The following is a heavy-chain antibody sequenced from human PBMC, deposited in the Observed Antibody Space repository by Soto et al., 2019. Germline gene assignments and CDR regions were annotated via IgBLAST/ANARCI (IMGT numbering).Heavy chain of an antibody. CDR2: IYNSGKA. Sequence: PSETLSLTCTVSGDSMTSDNYYWSWIRQHPGKGLEWIGYIYNSGKAYYNPSLKSRITISVDPSKSQFSLSLSSVTAEDTAVYYCERGGHTHGQETVDYWGQGTLVTVSS. J-gene: IGHJ4*02. CDR3: ERGGHTHGQETVDY. CDR1: GDSMTSDNYY. V-gene: IGHV4-31*03.